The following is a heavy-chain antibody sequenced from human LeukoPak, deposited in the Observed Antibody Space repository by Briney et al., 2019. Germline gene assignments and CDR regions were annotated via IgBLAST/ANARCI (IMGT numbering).Heavy chain of an antibody. CDR1: GFTFSGHW. V-gene: IGHV3-7*01. Sequence: GGSLRLSCAASGFTFSGHWLSWFRQAPGKGLEWVANIKQDGSEKYYVDSVKGRFTISRDNAKNSLYLQMNSLRAEDTAVYYCARKYAFDIWGQGTMVTVSS. CDR3: ARKYAFDI. J-gene: IGHJ3*02. CDR2: IKQDGSEK.